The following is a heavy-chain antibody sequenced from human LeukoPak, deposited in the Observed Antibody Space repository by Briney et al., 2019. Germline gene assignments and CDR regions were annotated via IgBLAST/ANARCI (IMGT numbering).Heavy chain of an antibody. CDR2: IIPIFGTA. J-gene: IGHJ4*02. CDR3: ARDLGVITDY. V-gene: IGHV1-69*05. Sequence: VASVKVSCKASGGTFSSYAISWVRQAPGQGLEWMGRIIPIFGTANYAQKFQGRVTITTDESTSTAYMELSSLRSEDTAVYYCARDLGVITDYWGQGTLVTVSS. CDR1: GGTFSSYA. D-gene: IGHD3-22*01.